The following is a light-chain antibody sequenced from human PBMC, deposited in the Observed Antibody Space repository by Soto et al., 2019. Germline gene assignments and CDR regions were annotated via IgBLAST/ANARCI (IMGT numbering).Light chain of an antibody. V-gene: IGKV4-1*01. CDR3: QQYYSTWT. CDR1: QSVSSDY. Sequence: EIVLTQSPGTLSLSPGERATLSCRASQSVSSDYLAWYQQKPGQPPKLLIYWASTRESGVPDRFSGSGSGTDFTLTISSLQAEDVAVYYCQQYYSTWTFGQGTKVEIK. CDR2: WAS. J-gene: IGKJ1*01.